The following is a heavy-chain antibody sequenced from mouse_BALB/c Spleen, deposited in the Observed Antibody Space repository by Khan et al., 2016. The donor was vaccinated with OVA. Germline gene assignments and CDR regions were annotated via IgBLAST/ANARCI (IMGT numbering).Heavy chain of an antibody. Sequence: EVQLVESGGGLVKPGGSLKLSCAPSGFAFSSYDMSWVRQTPEKRLEWVASISGTGIYTYYPDSVKGRFTIARDNARNTLYLQMSSLRYEDTALYYCARPSYDGKPWFTYWGQGTLVTVSA. D-gene: IGHD2-10*01. V-gene: IGHV5-9*02. CDR2: ISGTGIYT. J-gene: IGHJ3*01. CDR3: ARPSYDGKPWFTY. CDR1: GFAFSSYD.